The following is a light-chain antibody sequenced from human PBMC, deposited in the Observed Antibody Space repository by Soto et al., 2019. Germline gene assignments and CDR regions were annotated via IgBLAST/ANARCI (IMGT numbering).Light chain of an antibody. J-gene: IGLJ2*01. CDR1: SSDVGSYNF. CDR3: CSYAGSSSVA. CDR2: EVN. V-gene: IGLV2-23*02. Sequence: QSALTQPASVSGSPGQSITISCTGTSSDVGSYNFVSWYQQHPAKAPRLMIYEVNKRPSGVSNRFSGSKSGNTASLTISGLQADDEANDYCCSYAGSSSVAFGGGTKLTVL.